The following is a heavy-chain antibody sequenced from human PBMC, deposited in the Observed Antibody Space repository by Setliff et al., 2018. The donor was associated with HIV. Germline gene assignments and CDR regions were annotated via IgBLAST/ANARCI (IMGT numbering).Heavy chain of an antibody. CDR2: IHTTGST. CDR1: SDSISSGSYY. V-gene: IGHV4-61*09. CDR3: AKRTFGSGRLDP. Sequence: SETLSLTCSVSSDSISSGSYYWSWLRLPAGKGLEWIGQIHTTGSTNYNPSLKSRVTISMDTSKNQFSLNLNSVTATDTAVYYCAKRTFGSGRLDPWGQGTLVTVSS. J-gene: IGHJ5*02. D-gene: IGHD3-16*01.